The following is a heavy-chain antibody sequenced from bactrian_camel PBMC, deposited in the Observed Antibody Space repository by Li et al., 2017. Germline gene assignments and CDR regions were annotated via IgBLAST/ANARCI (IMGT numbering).Heavy chain of an antibody. CDR2: IDRCSGAT. D-gene: IGHD3*01. J-gene: IGHJ4*01. V-gene: IGHV3S25*01. CDR1: GDIYDSYC. CDR3: AAERFYGEGISKGAY. Sequence: QLVESGGGSVQAGGSLRLSCTASGDIYDSYCMAWFRQAPGKEREGVAAIDRCSGATVVSDSVKGRFIASQDNAKNTSYLQMNSPKPEDTAVYYCAAERFYGEGISKGAYWGQGTQVTVS.